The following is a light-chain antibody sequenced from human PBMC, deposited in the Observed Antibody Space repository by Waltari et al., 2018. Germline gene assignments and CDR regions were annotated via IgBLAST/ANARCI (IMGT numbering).Light chain of an antibody. V-gene: IGLV2-8*01. CDR3: SSYAGSTLM. CDR2: EVN. J-gene: IGLJ3*02. CDR1: SSDVGGYDY. Sequence: QSALTQPPSASGSPGQSVPTSCTGTSSDVGGYDYVSWYQQHPGKAPKLMIYEVNKRPSGVPDRFSGSKSGNTASLTVSGLQAEDEADYYCSSYAGSTLMFGGGTKLTVL.